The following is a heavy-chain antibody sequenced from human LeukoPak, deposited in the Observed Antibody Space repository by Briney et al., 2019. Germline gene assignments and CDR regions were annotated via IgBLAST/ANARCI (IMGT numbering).Heavy chain of an antibody. CDR3: ARVHGDYVDY. J-gene: IGHJ4*02. V-gene: IGHV4-59*01. CDR2: IYYSGST. Sequence: SETLSLTCTVSGGSISSYYWSWIRQPPGKGLEWIGYIYYSGSTNYNPSLKSRVTMSVDTSKNQFSLKLSSVTAADTAVYYCARVHGDYVDYWGQGTLVTVSS. CDR1: GGSISSYY. D-gene: IGHD4-17*01.